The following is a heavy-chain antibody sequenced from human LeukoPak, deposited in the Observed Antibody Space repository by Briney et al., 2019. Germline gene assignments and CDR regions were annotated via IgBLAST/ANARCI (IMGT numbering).Heavy chain of an antibody. D-gene: IGHD3-10*01. Sequence: ASVKVSCKASGYTFTSYGFSWVRQAPGQGLEWMGWISTYYGNTNYAQKLQDRVTMTTDTSTSTAYMEMTSLRSDDTAVYYCARVYSTNYYGSGDRPFLFDYWGQGTVVTVSS. V-gene: IGHV1-18*01. CDR3: ARVYSTNYYGSGDRPFLFDY. CDR1: GYTFTSYG. J-gene: IGHJ4*02. CDR2: ISTYYGNT.